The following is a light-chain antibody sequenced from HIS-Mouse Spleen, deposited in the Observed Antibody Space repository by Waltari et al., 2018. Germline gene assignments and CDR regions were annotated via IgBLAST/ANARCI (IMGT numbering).Light chain of an antibody. CDR2: DVS. V-gene: IGLV2-11*01. CDR1: SSDVGGYNY. CDR3: CSYAGSYNWV. Sequence: QSALTQPRSVSGSPGQSVTISCTGTSSDVGGYNYVSWYQQRPGKAPKLMIYDVSKRPSGVPCRVSGSKSGNTASLTISGLQAEDEADYYCCSYAGSYNWVFGGGTKLTVL. J-gene: IGLJ3*02.